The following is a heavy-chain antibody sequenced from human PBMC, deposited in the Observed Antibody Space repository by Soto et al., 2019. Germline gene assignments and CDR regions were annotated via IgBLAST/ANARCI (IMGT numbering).Heavy chain of an antibody. V-gene: IGHV1-69*08. CDR3: ARDPANYYDSSGYVGY. CDR2: IIPILGIA. J-gene: IGHJ4*02. CDR1: GGTFSSYT. Sequence: QVQLVQSGAEVKKPGSSVKVSCKASGGTFSSYTISWVRQAPGQGLECMGRIIPILGIANYAQKFQGRVTITADKSTSTAYMELSSLRSEDTAVYYCARDPANYYDSSGYVGYWGQGTLVTVST. D-gene: IGHD3-22*01.